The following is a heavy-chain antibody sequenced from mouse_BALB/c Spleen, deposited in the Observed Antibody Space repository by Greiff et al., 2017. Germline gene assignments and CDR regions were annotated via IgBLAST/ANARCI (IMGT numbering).Heavy chain of an antibody. J-gene: IGHJ3*01. CDR1: GFTFSSFG. Sequence: DVQLVESGGGLVQPGGSRKLSCAASGFTFSSFGMHWVRQAPEKGLEWVAYISSGSSTIYYADTVKGRFTISRDNPKNTLFLQMTSLRSEDTAMYYCARSGDDYHFAYWGQGTLVTVSA. D-gene: IGHD2-4*01. CDR3: ARSGDDYHFAY. V-gene: IGHV5-17*02. CDR2: ISSGSSTI.